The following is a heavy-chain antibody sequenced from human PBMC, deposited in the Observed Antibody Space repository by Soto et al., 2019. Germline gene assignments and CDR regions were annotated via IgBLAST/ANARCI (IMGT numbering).Heavy chain of an antibody. CDR2: IRGSNNDI. CDR1: GFSLSDYS. Sequence: EVQLVESGGGLVQPGGSLRLSCAASGFSLSDYSMNWIRQAPGKGLEWLSYIRGSNNDIYYTDSVKGRLTISRDNAKNSLYLQMSRLRDEDTAVYYCVRDKAWAFDIWGQGTLVTVSS. J-gene: IGHJ3*02. V-gene: IGHV3-48*02. CDR3: VRDKAWAFDI.